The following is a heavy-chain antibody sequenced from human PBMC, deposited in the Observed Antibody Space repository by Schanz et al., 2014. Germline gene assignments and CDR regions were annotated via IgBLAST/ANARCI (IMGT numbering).Heavy chain of an antibody. CDR1: GFTFSYYN. V-gene: IGHV3-21*02. Sequence: DVQLVESGGGLVQSGGSLRLSCAASGFTFSYYNMNWVRQAPGKGLEWVSSISNGGGYIYYADSVKGRFTISRDDSKNTLHLQMNSLRSEDTAIYFCARDQASTHWGQGTPVTVSS. CDR2: ISNGGGYI. CDR3: ARDQASTH. J-gene: IGHJ4*02.